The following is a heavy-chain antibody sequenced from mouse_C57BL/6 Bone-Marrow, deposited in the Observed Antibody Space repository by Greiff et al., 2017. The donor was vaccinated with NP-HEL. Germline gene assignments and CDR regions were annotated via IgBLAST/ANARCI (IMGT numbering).Heavy chain of an antibody. CDR3: ARQGTTVVAPGAY. D-gene: IGHD1-1*01. J-gene: IGHJ3*01. V-gene: IGHV5-6*01. CDR2: ISSGGSYT. CDR1: GFTFSSYG. Sequence: EVMLVESGGDLVKPGGSLKLSCAASGFTFSSYGMSWVRQTPDKRLEWVATISSGGSYTYYPDSVKGRFTISRDNAKNTLYLQMSSLKSEDTAMYYCARQGTTVVAPGAYWGQGTLVTVSA.